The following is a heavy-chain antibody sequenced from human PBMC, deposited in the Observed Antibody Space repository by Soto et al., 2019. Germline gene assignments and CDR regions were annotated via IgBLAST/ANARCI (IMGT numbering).Heavy chain of an antibody. V-gene: IGHV3-33*01. CDR3: ARDIVATVNYYYYYGMDV. D-gene: IGHD5-12*01. Sequence: GGSLRLSCAASGFTFSSYGMHWVRQAPGKGLEWVAVIWYDGSNKYYADSVKGRFTISRDNSKNRLYLQLNSLRAEDTAVYYCARDIVATVNYYYYYGMDVWGQGTTVTVSS. CDR2: IWYDGSNK. CDR1: GFTFSSYG. J-gene: IGHJ6*02.